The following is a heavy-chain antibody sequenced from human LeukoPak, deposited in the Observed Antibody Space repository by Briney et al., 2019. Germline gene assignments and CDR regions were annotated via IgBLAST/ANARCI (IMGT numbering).Heavy chain of an antibody. CDR2: ISGSGGSI. D-gene: IGHD3-9*01. Sequence: GGSLRLSCAASGFTFSNYGMSWVRQAPGKGLEWVSKISGSGGSIDYADSVRGRFTISRDNSKNTLYLQMNSLRAEDTAVYYCAKDVVTYYDILTGHSTWGYFDYWGQGTLVTVSS. V-gene: IGHV3-23*01. J-gene: IGHJ4*02. CDR3: AKDVVTYYDILTGHSTWGYFDY. CDR1: GFTFSNYG.